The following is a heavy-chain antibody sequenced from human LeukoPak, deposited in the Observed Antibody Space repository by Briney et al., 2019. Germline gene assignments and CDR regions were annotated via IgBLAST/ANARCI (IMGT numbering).Heavy chain of an antibody. V-gene: IGHV4-34*01. D-gene: IGHD2-8*01. CDR3: ASRANGPSY. Sequence: PSETLSLTCVVYGGSFSGYYWNWIRQPPGKGLEWIGQINHSGSTNYNPSLKSRVTISLDTSQNQFSLKLSSVTAADTAVYYCASRANGPSYWGQGTLVTVSS. CDR2: INHSGST. J-gene: IGHJ4*02. CDR1: GGSFSGYY.